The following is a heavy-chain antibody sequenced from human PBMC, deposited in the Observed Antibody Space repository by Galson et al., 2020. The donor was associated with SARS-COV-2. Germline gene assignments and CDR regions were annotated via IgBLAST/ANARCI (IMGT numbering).Heavy chain of an antibody. Sequence: GESLKISCAASGFTFSSYSMNWVRQAPGKGLEWVSSISSSSSYIYHADSLKGRFTISRDNAENSLYLQMNSLRAEDTAVYYCARSPPASTSGTSIYFDYWGQGTQVTVSS. V-gene: IGHV3-21*01. J-gene: IGHJ4*02. CDR3: ARSPPASTSGTSIYFDY. CDR1: GFTFSSYS. CDR2: ISSSSSYI. D-gene: IGHD3-10*01.